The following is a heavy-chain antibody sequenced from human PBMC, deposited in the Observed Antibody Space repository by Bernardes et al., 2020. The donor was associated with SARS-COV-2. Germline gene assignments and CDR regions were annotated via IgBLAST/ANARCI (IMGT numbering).Heavy chain of an antibody. V-gene: IGHV3-23*01. J-gene: IGHJ4*02. CDR2: ISYSGGTT. CDR1: GFTFSTYA. Sequence: GGSLRLSCAASGFTFSTYAMSWVRQAPGKGLEWVSTISYSGGTTYYADSVKGRFTISRDNTKNTLYLQMDSLRAEDTAVYYCAKNPPKYYYDSSGYYYFDYWGQGTLVTVSS. CDR3: AKNPPKYYYDSSGYYYFDY. D-gene: IGHD3-22*01.